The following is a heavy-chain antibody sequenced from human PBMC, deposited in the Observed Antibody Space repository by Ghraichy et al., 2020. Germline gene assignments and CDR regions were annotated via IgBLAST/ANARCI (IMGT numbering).Heavy chain of an antibody. D-gene: IGHD4-23*01. V-gene: IGHV3-23*01. J-gene: IGHJ4*02. CDR3: AKVSTTVLTPIDY. CDR1: GFTFSSYV. Sequence: GESLRLSCAASGFTFSSYVMTWVRQAPGKGLEWVSSISGSGASTYYADSVKGRFTISRDNSENTLSLHMNSLRAEDTAVYYCAKVSTTVLTPIDYWGQGTLVTVSS. CDR2: ISGSGAST.